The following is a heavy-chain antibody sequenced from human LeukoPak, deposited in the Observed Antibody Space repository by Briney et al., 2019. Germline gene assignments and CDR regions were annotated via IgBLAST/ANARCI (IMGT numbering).Heavy chain of an antibody. CDR3: ARERLPDSGSSGYEDY. CDR1: GYSIGSGLY. CDR2: ISHTGSP. V-gene: IGHV4-38-2*02. J-gene: IGHJ4*02. Sequence: PSETLSLTCNVSGYSIGSGLYWAWIRQSPGKGLEWIASISHTGSPYYSPSLRSRVTISLDTSKSQFSLKLKSVTAADTAEYYCARERLPDSGSSGYEDYWGQGTLVTVSS. D-gene: IGHD3-22*01.